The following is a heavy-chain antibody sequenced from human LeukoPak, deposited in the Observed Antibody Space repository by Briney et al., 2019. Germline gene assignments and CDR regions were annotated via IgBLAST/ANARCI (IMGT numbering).Heavy chain of an antibody. J-gene: IGHJ3*02. D-gene: IGHD3-9*01. CDR3: ARANFDWSNDAFDI. Sequence: ASVTVSCKASGYTFTSYGISWVRQAPGQGLAWVGWISAYNGNTNYAQKLQGRVTMTTDTSTSTAYMELRSLRSDDTAVYYCARANFDWSNDAFDIWGQGTMVTVSS. V-gene: IGHV1-18*01. CDR1: GYTFTSYG. CDR2: ISAYNGNT.